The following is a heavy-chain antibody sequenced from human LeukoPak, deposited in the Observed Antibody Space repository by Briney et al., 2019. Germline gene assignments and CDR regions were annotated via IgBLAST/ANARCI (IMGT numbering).Heavy chain of an antibody. CDR3: ARGQRIAAAGTRYFQH. J-gene: IGHJ1*01. V-gene: IGHV4-59*12. CDR1: GGSFSGYY. CDR2: IYYSGST. Sequence: PSETLSLTCAVYGGSFSGYYWSWIRQPPGKGLEWIGYIYYSGSTNYNPSLKSRVTISVDTSKNQFSLKLSSVTAADTAVHYCARGQRIAAAGTRYFQHWGQGTLVTVSS. D-gene: IGHD6-13*01.